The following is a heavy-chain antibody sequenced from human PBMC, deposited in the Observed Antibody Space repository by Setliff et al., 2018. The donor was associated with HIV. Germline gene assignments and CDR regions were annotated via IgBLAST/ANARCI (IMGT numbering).Heavy chain of an antibody. CDR1: GFTFSNYG. V-gene: IGHV3-33*08. CDR2: PWRDEVGE. J-gene: IGHJ1*01. CDR3: GNKGGQV. Sequence: PGGSLRLSCAASGFTFSNYGMNWVRRAPGKGLERVSLPWRDEVGEYYPAAVKCRFSISRDRSRNTVSLQMGSLRVEDTAMYYCGNKGGQVWGPGTQVTVSS. D-gene: IGHD3-16*01.